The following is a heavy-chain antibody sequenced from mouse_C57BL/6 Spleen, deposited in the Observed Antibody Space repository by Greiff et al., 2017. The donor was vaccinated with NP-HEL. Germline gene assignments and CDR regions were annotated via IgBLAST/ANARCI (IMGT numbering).Heavy chain of an antibody. CDR2: IDPSDSYT. V-gene: IGHV1-69*01. CDR3: ARRGNYYGSSYDWYFDV. D-gene: IGHD1-1*01. CDR1: GYTFTSYW. Sequence: QVQLQQPGAELVMPGASVKLSCKASGYTFTSYWMHWVKQRPGQGLEWIGEIDPSDSYTNYNQKLKGKSTLTVDKSSSTAYMQLSSLTSEDSAVYYCARRGNYYGSSYDWYFDVWGTGTTVTVSS. J-gene: IGHJ1*03.